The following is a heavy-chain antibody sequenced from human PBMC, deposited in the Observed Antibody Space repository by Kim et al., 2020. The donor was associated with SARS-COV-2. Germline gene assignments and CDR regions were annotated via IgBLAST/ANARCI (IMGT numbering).Heavy chain of an antibody. Sequence: GGSLRLSCAASGFDFSTFWMHWACEASWKGLVCFSRTIPVGVDVTYADTVKGRFTISRDTAENTLSLQMNGLRTEDTAVYYCAKVGDYDSSGFYAFFRSWCQGTRDTVSS. CDR3: AKVGDYDSSGFYAFFRS. D-gene: IGHD3-22*01. CDR2: TIPVGVDV. CDR1: GFDFSTFW. V-gene: IGHV3-74*03. J-gene: IGHJ5*02.